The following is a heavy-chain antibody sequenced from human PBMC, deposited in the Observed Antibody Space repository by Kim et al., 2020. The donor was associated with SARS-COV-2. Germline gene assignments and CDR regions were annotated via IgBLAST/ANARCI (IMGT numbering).Heavy chain of an antibody. CDR3: ARGIHSGAYLVDV. D-gene: IGHD1-26*01. V-gene: IGHV1-3*01. Sequence: ASVKVSCKAFGYTFSTYSIHWMRQAPGQRFEWMGWINAGNDNTRYSQKVQGRVTITRDTSASTASMELSSLTFEDTAVYYCARGIHSGAYLVDVWGQGTTVTVYS. CDR2: INAGNDNT. CDR1: GYTFSTYS. J-gene: IGHJ6*02.